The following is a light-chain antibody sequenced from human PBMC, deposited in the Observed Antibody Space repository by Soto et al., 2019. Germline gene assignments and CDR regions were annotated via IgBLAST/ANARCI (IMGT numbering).Light chain of an antibody. CDR2: DAS. CDR1: QNIRSR. J-gene: IGKJ1*01. CDR3: QQYHSYWT. V-gene: IGKV1-5*01. Sequence: DFQMTQSPSTLSASVGDRVTITCRASQNIRSRLAWFQQKPGKAPKLLIYDASSLESGVPQRFSGSGSGTEFTLTISSLQTDDFSTHYCQQYHSYWTFGQGTKVE.